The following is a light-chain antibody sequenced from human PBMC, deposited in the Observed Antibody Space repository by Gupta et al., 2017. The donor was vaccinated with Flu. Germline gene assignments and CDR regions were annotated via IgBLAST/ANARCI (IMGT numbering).Light chain of an antibody. V-gene: IGLV7-43*01. CDR3: QIMYSNAGV. Sequence: QTVATQETSLTVSPGGTVTLTSASSAGEVIRDYYPNWFQQKAGQEPRSLMYKTDNKPSWTPARFSGSLLGGTAALTLCGAQAQDEADYYWQIMYSNAGVFGSGTKLTVL. CDR1: AGEVIRDYY. J-gene: IGLJ1*01. CDR2: KTD.